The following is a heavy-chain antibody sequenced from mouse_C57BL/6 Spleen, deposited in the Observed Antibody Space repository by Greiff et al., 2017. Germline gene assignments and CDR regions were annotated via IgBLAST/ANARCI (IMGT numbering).Heavy chain of an antibody. J-gene: IGHJ4*01. V-gene: IGHV1-66*01. CDR3: ARDYDGAMDY. D-gene: IGHD2-4*01. CDR2: IYPGSGNT. Sequence: VQLQESGPELVKPGASVKISCKASGYSFTSYYIHWVKQRPGQGLEWIGWIYPGSGNTKYNEKFKGKATLTADTSSSTAYMQLSSLTSEDSAVDYCARDYDGAMDYWGQGTSVTVSS. CDR1: GYSFTSYY.